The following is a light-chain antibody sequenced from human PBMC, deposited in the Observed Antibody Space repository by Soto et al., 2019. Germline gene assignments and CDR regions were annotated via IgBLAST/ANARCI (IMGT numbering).Light chain of an antibody. CDR2: EVS. CDR3: NSYTSKSTGV. CDR1: SSDVGGYNY. J-gene: IGLJ1*01. V-gene: IGLV2-14*01. Sequence: QSALTQPASVSGSPGQSITISCTGTSSDVGGYNYVSWYQQHPGKAPKLIIYEVSNRPSGGSNRFSGSKSGNTASLTISGLQAEDEADYYCNSYTSKSTGVFGTGTKVTAL.